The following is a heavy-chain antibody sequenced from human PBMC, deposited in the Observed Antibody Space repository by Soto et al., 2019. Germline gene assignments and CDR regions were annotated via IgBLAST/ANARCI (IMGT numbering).Heavy chain of an antibody. CDR2: VYERGYT. CDR3: VRALRHTAMVYPWFDP. Sequence: SEPLSLTCTVSGASVSTGAYYWGWVRQRSGRGLEWIGYVYERGYTYYNMSLKRRLTISLDRSNHQFSPGLTSVTAADTAVYYCVRALRHTAMVYPWFDPWGQGTLVNVSS. CDR1: GASVSTGAYY. V-gene: IGHV4-31*03. J-gene: IGHJ5*02. D-gene: IGHD5-18*01.